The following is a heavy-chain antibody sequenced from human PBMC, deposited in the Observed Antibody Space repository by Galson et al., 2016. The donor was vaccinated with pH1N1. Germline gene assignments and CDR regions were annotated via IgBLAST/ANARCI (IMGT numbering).Heavy chain of an antibody. CDR3: ARAIAAAGSY. J-gene: IGHJ4*02. CDR2: IKQDGSVK. V-gene: IGHV3-7*01. CDR1: GFTFSSYW. D-gene: IGHD6-13*01. Sequence: LRLSCAASGFTFSSYWMSWVRQAPGKGLEWVANIKQDGSVKYYVDSVKGRFTISRDNSKNSLYLQLNSLRAEDTALYYCARAIAAAGSYWGQGTLVTVSS.